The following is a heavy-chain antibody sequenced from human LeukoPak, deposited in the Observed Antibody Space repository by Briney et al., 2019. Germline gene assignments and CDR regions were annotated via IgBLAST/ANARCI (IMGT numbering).Heavy chain of an antibody. D-gene: IGHD5-18*01. Sequence: SVKVSCKASGDTFSSYTISWVRQAPGQGLEWMGRIIPILGIANYAQKFQGRVTITADKSTSTAYMELSSLRSEDTAVYYCAREVGYSYGLGYWGQGTLVTVSS. J-gene: IGHJ4*02. CDR3: AREVGYSYGLGY. CDR2: IIPILGIA. CDR1: GDTFSSYT. V-gene: IGHV1-69*04.